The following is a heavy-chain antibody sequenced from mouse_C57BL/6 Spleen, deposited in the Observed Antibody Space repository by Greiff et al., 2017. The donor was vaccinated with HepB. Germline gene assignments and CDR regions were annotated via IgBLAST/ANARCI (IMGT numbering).Heavy chain of an antibody. J-gene: IGHJ3*01. CDR3: ARSYYSNPLAY. D-gene: IGHD2-5*01. CDR1: GYTFTSYD. Sequence: VQLKQSGPELVKPGASVKLSCKASGYTFTSYDINWVKQRPGQGLEWIGWIYPRDGSTKYNEKFKGKATLTVDTSSSTAYMELHSLTSEDSAVYFCARSYYSNPLAYWGQGTLVTVSA. CDR2: IYPRDGST. V-gene: IGHV1-85*01.